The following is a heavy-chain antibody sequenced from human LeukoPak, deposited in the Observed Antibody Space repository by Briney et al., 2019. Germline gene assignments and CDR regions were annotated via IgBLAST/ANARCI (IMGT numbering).Heavy chain of an antibody. J-gene: IGHJ4*02. CDR3: ATWRTSGWFFDY. V-gene: IGHV3-11*03. Sequence: GGSLRLSCAASGFTFSDYYMSWIRQAPGKGLEWVSYISSSSSYTNYADSVTGRFTIFRDNAKNSLYLQMNSLRAKDTAVYYCATWRTSGWFFDYWGQGTLVTVSS. CDR2: ISSSSSYT. CDR1: GFTFSDYY. D-gene: IGHD6-19*01.